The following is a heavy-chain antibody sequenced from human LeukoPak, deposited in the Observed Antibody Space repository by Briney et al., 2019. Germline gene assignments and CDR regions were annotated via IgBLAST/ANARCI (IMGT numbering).Heavy chain of an antibody. D-gene: IGHD6-6*01. Sequence: SVKVSCKASGGTFSSYAISWVRQAPGQGLEWMGRIIPILGIANYAQKFQGRVTITADKSTSTAYMELSSLRSEDTAVYYCARDREASPSIAAYGGFAPWGQGTLVTVSS. CDR3: ARDREASPSIAAYGGFAP. CDR2: IIPILGIA. CDR1: GGTFSSYA. J-gene: IGHJ5*02. V-gene: IGHV1-69*04.